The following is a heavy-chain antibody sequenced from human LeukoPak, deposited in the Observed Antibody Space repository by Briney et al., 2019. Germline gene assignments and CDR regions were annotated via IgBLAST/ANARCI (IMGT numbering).Heavy chain of an antibody. V-gene: IGHV4-34*01. J-gene: IGHJ4*02. CDR3: ARRGEAAGKGGRYFDQ. CDR1: GGSFRGYY. D-gene: IGHD6-13*01. CDR2: INHKGST. Sequence: AHTLSLTCAVYGGSFRGYYWSWIRQPPGKGMEWIGEINHKGSTNYNLSHKSRVTLPVEPSKNQFSLKLSSVTAADTAVYYCARRGEAAGKGGRYFDQWGQGTLVTVSS.